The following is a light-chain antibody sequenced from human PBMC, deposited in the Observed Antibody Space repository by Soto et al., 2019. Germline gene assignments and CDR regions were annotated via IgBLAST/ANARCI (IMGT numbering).Light chain of an antibody. CDR3: QQYNSYSPT. J-gene: IGKJ1*01. CDR1: QSISSY. CDR2: KAS. V-gene: IGKV1-5*03. Sequence: DIPMSQSPSTVSASVGDRVTVTCRASQSISSYLNWYQQKAGKAPNLLIYKASRLESGVPSRFSGSGSETEFTLTISGLQPGDSATYYCQQYNSYSPTFGQGTKGGYQ.